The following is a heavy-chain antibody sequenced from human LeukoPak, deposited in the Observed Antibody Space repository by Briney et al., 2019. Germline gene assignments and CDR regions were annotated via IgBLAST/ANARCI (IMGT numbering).Heavy chain of an antibody. D-gene: IGHD5-18*01. CDR2: ISSSSSYI. CDR3: ATGPGGYGYSYYYYYMDV. J-gene: IGHJ6*03. CDR1: GFTFSSYS. Sequence: GGSLRLSCAASGFTFSSYSMNWVCQAPGKGLEWVSSISSSSSYIYYADSVKGRFTISRDNAKNSLYLQMNSLRAEDTAVYYCATGPGGYGYSYYYYYMDVWGKGTTVTVSS. V-gene: IGHV3-21*01.